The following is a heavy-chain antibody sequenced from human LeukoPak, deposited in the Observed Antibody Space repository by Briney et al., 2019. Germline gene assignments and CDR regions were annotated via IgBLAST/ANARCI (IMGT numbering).Heavy chain of an antibody. Sequence: GGSLRLSCAASGFTFSSYGMHWVRQAPGKGLEWVANIKQDGSEKYYVDSVKGRFTISRDNAKNSLYLQMNSLRAEDTAVYYCARASPITMVRGVSYMDVWGKGTTVTVSS. D-gene: IGHD3-10*01. J-gene: IGHJ6*03. V-gene: IGHV3-7*01. CDR3: ARASPITMVRGVSYMDV. CDR1: GFTFSSYG. CDR2: IKQDGSEK.